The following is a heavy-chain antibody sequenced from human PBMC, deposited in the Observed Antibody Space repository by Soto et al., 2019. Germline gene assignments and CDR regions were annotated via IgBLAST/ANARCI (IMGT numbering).Heavy chain of an antibody. CDR2: INHSGST. CDR1: GGSFSGYY. D-gene: IGHD3-3*01. Sequence: SETLSLTCAVYGGSFSGYYWSWIRQPPGKGLEWIGEINHSGSTNYNPSLKSRVTISVDTSKNQFSLKLSSVTAADTAVHYCARGRRYYDFWSGYSNFDPWDQGTLVTVSS. V-gene: IGHV4-34*01. J-gene: IGHJ5*02. CDR3: ARGRRYYDFWSGYSNFDP.